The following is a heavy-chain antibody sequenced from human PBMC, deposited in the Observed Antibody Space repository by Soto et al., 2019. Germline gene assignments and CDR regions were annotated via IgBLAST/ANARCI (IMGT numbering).Heavy chain of an antibody. CDR1: GGSFSGYY. V-gene: IGHV4-34*01. CDR2: INHSGST. D-gene: IGHD2-2*01. CDR3: AGRGILGYCSSTSCLAPIDY. J-gene: IGHJ4*02. Sequence: PSETLSLTCAVYGGSFSGYYWSWIRQPPGKGLEWIGEINHSGSTNYNPSLKSRVTISVDTSKNQFSLKLSSVTAADTAVYYCAGRGILGYCSSTSCLAPIDYWGQGTLVTVSS.